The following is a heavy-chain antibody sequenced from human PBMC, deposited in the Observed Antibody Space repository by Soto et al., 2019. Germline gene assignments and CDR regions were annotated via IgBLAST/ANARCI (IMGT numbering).Heavy chain of an antibody. J-gene: IGHJ4*02. Sequence: QVQLVQSGAEVKKPGSSVKVSCKASGGTFSSYTISWVRQAPGQGLEWMGRIIPILGIANYAQKFQGRVTITPDKSTSTAYMERSSLRSEDTAVYYCARDRSITMVRGVMPPPRGDYWGQGTLVTVSS. CDR2: IIPILGIA. CDR1: GGTFSSYT. V-gene: IGHV1-69*08. D-gene: IGHD3-10*01. CDR3: ARDRSITMVRGVMPPPRGDY.